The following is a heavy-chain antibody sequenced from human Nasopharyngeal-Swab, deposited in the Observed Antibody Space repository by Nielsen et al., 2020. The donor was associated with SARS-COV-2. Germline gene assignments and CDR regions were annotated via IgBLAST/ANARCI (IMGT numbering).Heavy chain of an antibody. V-gene: IGHV4-4*02. CDR2: IYHSGST. J-gene: IGHJ6*02. Sequence: WIRQPPGKGLEWIGEIYHSGSTNYNPSLKSRVTISVDKSKNQFSLKLSSVTAADTAVYYCARGGRHGCSSANRPCAIDVWGQGATVTVSS. CDR3: ARGGRHGCSSANRPCAIDV. D-gene: IGHD2-2*01.